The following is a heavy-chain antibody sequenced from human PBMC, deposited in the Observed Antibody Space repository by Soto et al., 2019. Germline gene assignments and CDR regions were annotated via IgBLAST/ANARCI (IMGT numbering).Heavy chain of an antibody. Sequence: QVQLQESGPGLVKPSGTLSLTCAVSAGSISSTNWWTWVRQSPGKGLEWIGEIYHSGTTNYNPSRTSRVTLSVDKSNNQFSLKLTSVTAADTAVYYCARTSYSDSSGYYGMDVWGQGTTVTVSS. CDR2: IYHSGTT. CDR3: ARTSYSDSSGYYGMDV. V-gene: IGHV4-4*02. D-gene: IGHD3-22*01. J-gene: IGHJ6*02. CDR1: AGSISSTNW.